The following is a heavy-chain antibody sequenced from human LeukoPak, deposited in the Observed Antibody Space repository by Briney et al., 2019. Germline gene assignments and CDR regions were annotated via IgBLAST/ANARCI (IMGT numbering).Heavy chain of an antibody. Sequence: GGSLRLSCAASGITFSGPAIHWVRKASGKGLEWVGRTRSKANNYGTTYAASVKGRFTISRDDSKNTAYLQMNSLKTEDTAMYYCTRREVGATPDYFDYWGQGTLVTVSS. J-gene: IGHJ4*02. CDR2: TRSKANNYGT. CDR1: GITFSGPA. CDR3: TRREVGATPDYFDY. V-gene: IGHV3-73*01. D-gene: IGHD1-26*01.